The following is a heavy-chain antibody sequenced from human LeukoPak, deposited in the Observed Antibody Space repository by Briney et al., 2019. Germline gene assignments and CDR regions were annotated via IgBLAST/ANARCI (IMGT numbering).Heavy chain of an antibody. CDR3: VSMGNYYDSSGYYY. CDR1: GYTFTGYY. D-gene: IGHD3-22*01. Sequence: RASVKVSCKASGYTFTGYYMHWVRQAPGQGLEWMGWINPNSAGTNYAQKFQGRVTMTRDTSISTAYMELSRLRSDDTAVYYCVSMGNYYDSSGYYYWGQGTLVTVSS. CDR2: INPNSAGT. J-gene: IGHJ4*02. V-gene: IGHV1-2*02.